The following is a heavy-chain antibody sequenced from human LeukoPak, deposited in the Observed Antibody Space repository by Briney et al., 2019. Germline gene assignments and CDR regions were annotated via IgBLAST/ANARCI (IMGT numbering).Heavy chain of an antibody. CDR2: IYYSGST. V-gene: IGHV4-39*02. CDR3: AREIIVVVVAAQTVYNWFDP. CDR1: GGSISSSSYY. D-gene: IGHD2-15*01. Sequence: SDTLSLTCTVSGGSISSSSYYWGWIRQPPGKGLEWIGSIYYSGSTYYNPSLKSRVTISVDTSKNQFSLKLSSVTAADTAVYYCAREIIVVVVAAQTVYNWFDPWGQGTLVTVSS. J-gene: IGHJ5*02.